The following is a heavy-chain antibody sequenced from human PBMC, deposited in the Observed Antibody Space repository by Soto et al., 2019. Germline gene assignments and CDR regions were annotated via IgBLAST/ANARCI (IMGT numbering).Heavy chain of an antibody. D-gene: IGHD6-25*01. CDR2: IIPMFGTP. J-gene: IGHJ4*02. CDR3: ARASGLYTRGYFFDY. CDR1: GGTFSTYD. V-gene: IGHV1-69*01. Sequence: QMQLVQSGAEVKKPGSSVKVSCKASGGTFSTYDITWVRQAPGQGLEWMGGIIPMFGTPKYAQKFQGRVTITADEYPSTAYMELNSLTSEDTAIYYCARASGLYTRGYFFDYWGQATLVTVSS.